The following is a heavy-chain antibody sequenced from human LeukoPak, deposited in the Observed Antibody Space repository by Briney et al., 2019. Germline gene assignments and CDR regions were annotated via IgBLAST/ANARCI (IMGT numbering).Heavy chain of an antibody. J-gene: IGHJ4*02. V-gene: IGHV4-39*01. CDR3: ASYKRAVAGAYYFDY. CDR2: IYYSGST. CDR1: GGSICSSSYY. D-gene: IGHD6-19*01. Sequence: SETLSLTCTVSGGSICSSSYYWGWIRQPPGKGLEWIGSIYYSGSTYYNPSLKSRVTISVDTSKNQFSLKLSSVTAADTAVYYCASYKRAVAGAYYFDYWGQGTLVTVSS.